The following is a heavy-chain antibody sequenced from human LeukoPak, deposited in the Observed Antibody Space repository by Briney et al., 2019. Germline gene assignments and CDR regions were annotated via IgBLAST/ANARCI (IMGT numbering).Heavy chain of an antibody. CDR2: ISGSGGST. V-gene: IGHV3-23*01. CDR1: GFTFSIYA. Sequence: GGSLRLSCAASGFTFSIYAMSWVRQAPGKGLEWVAAISGSGGSTYYADSVKGLFTISRDNSKNTMYLQMNSMRAEDTAVYYCAKDSTVAAAIPQNWFDPWGQGTLVTVPS. D-gene: IGHD6-13*01. J-gene: IGHJ5*02. CDR3: AKDSTVAAAIPQNWFDP.